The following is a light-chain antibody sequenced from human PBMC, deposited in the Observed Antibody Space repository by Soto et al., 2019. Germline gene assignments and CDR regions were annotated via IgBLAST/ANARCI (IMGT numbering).Light chain of an antibody. J-gene: IGKJ4*01. CDR2: SGS. CDR1: QSLLHSDGYNY. Sequence: DIVLTQSSLSLPVTPGEPASISCRSSQSLLHSDGYNYLDWYLQKPGQSPQLLIYSGSHRASGVTDMFSGSGSGTDFTLKISRVEAEDVGIYYCMQALQTPVTFGGGTKVEIK. V-gene: IGKV2-28*01. CDR3: MQALQTPVT.